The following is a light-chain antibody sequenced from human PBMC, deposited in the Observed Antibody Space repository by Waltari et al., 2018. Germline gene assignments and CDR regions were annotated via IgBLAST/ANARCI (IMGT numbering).Light chain of an antibody. J-gene: IGLJ2*01. CDR1: SNDIGANDY. CDR2: DVS. CDR3: SSYTLTKPVV. Sequence: QSVVTQPASVSGSPGQSISISCTGTSNDIGANDYVSWYQQHPGRAPQLVIYDVSVRPSGVSIRFSGSKSGNTASLTISGLQAEDEALYYCSSYTLTKPVVFGGGTKLTVL. V-gene: IGLV2-14*03.